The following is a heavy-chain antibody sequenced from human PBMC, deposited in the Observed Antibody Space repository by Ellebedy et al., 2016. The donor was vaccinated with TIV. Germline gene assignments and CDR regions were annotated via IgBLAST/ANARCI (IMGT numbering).Heavy chain of an antibody. CDR3: ARHVKTMFDLYYFDY. J-gene: IGHJ4*02. D-gene: IGHD3-10*02. V-gene: IGHV4-34*01. CDR1: GGSFSGYY. Sequence: MPGGSLRLSCAVYGGSFSGYYWSWIRQPPGKGLEWIGSMYYSGSTYYNPSLKSRVTISVDTSKNQFSLKLSSVTAADTAVYYCARHVKTMFDLYYFDYWGQGTLVTVSS. CDR2: MYYSGST.